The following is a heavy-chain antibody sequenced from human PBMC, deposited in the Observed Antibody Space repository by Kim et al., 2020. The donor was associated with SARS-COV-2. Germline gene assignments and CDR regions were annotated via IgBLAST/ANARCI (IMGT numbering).Heavy chain of an antibody. CDR3: AKGLDSGSSFDY. D-gene: IGHD1-26*01. CDR1: GFTFSSYA. J-gene: IGHJ4*02. V-gene: IGHV3-23*01. CDR2: ISGSGGST. Sequence: GGSLRLSCAASGFTFSSYAMSWVRQAPGKGLEWVSAISGSGGSTYYADSVKGRFTISRDNSKNTLYLQMNSLRAEDTPVYYCAKGLDSGSSFDYWGQGTLVTVSS.